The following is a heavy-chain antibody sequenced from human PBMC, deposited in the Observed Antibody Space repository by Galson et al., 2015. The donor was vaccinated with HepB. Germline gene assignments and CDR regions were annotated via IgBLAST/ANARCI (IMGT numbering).Heavy chain of an antibody. Sequence: SLRLSCAASGFTFDDYAMHWVRQAPGKGLEWVSLISWDGGSTYYADSVKGRFTISRDNSKNSLYLQMNSLRAEDTALYYCAKDMGGSSSWYTPPDYWGQGTLVTVSS. CDR3: AKDMGGSSSWYTPPDY. CDR2: ISWDGGST. V-gene: IGHV3-43D*03. D-gene: IGHD6-13*01. J-gene: IGHJ4*02. CDR1: GFTFDDYA.